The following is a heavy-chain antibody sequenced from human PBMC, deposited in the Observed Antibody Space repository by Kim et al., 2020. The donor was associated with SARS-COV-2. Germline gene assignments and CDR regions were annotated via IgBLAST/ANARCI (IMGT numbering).Heavy chain of an antibody. CDR2: PIFGTA. CDR3: ARDSY. J-gene: IGHJ4*02. Sequence: PIFGTANYAQKFQGRVTITADKSTSTAYMELSSLRSEDTAVYYCARDSYWGQGTLVTVSS. V-gene: IGHV1-69*06.